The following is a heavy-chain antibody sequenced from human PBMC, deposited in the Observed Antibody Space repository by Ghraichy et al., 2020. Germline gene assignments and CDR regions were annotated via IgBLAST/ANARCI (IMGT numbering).Heavy chain of an antibody. V-gene: IGHV4-59*01. D-gene: IGHD6-13*01. CDR2: IFYSGST. CDR3: ARSDSSTSYTMDV. J-gene: IGHJ6*02. CDR1: GGSISTYY. Sequence: SETLSLTCTVSGGSISTYYWSWVRQPPGKGLEWIGYIFYSGSTTYNPSLKSRVTISVDTSKNQFSLNLSSVTAADTAVYYCARSDSSTSYTMDVWGQGTTVIVSS.